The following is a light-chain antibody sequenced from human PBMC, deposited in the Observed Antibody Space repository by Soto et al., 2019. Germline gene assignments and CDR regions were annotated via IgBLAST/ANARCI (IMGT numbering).Light chain of an antibody. CDR2: GAS. V-gene: IGKV3-20*01. CDR3: QQYDGSPRT. J-gene: IGKJ1*01. CDR1: QSLTSSY. Sequence: EIVLTQSPGTLSLSPGERATLSCRASQSLTSSYLAWYQQKPGQAPRLLIYGASSRATGIADRFTGSGSGTDFTLTISRLEPEDFAVYYCQQYDGSPRTFGQGTKVEIK.